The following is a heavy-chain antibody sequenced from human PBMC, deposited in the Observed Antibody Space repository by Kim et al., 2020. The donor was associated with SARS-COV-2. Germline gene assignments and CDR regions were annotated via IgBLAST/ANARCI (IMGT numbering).Heavy chain of an antibody. V-gene: IGHV1-3*01. J-gene: IGHJ4*02. CDR3: ARGGRGGYSGYGPFDY. Sequence: KFQGRVTITRDTAAGTAYMELSSLKSEETAVYYCARGGRGGYSGYGPFDYWGQGTLVTVSS. D-gene: IGHD5-12*01.